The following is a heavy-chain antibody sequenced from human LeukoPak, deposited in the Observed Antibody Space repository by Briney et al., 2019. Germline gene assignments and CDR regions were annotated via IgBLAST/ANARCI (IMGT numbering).Heavy chain of an antibody. CDR1: GYTFTSYY. Sequence: ASVKVSCKASGYTFTSYYMHWVRQAPGQGLEWMGIINPSGGSTSYAQKFQGRVTMTRDMSTSTAYMELRSLRSDDTAVYYCARKSGSYLALFDYWGQGTLVTVSS. V-gene: IGHV1-46*01. J-gene: IGHJ4*02. CDR3: ARKSGSYLALFDY. D-gene: IGHD1-26*01. CDR2: INPSGGST.